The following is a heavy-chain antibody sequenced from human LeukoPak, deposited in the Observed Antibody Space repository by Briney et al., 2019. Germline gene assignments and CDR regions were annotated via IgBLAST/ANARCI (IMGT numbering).Heavy chain of an antibody. V-gene: IGHV1-2*02. CDR3: ARGAGGSWTPFDY. J-gene: IGHJ4*02. CDR2: INPNSGGT. CDR1: GYTFTSYG. Sequence: GASVKVSCKASGYTFTSYGISWVRQAPGQGLEWMGWINPNSGGTNYAQKFQGRVTMTRDTSISTAYMELSRLRSDDTAVYYCARGAGGSWTPFDYWGQGTLVTVSS. D-gene: IGHD6-13*01.